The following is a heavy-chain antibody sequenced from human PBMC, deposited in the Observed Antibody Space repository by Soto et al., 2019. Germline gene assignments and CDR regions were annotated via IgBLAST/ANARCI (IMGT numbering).Heavy chain of an antibody. CDR1: GYTFTAYY. J-gene: IGHJ1*01. CDR2: INPKSGGT. Sequence: ASVKVSCKASGYTFTAYYMHWVRQAPGQGLEWMGWINPKSGGTNYAQKFQGWVTMTRDTSISTAYMELSRLGSDDTAMYYCAREETGTTNEDFHHWGQGTLVTVSS. D-gene: IGHD1-7*01. CDR3: AREETGTTNEDFHH. V-gene: IGHV1-2*04.